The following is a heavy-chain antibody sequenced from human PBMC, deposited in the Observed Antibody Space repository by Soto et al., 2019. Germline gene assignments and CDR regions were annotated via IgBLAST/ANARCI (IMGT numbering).Heavy chain of an antibody. Sequence: ASVKVSCKASGGTFSSYAISWVRQAPGQGLEWMGGIIPIFGTANYAQKFQGRVTITADESTSTAYMKLSSLRSEDTAVYYCASAYYYGSGSYYSWFDPWGQGTLVTVSS. CDR2: IIPIFGTA. CDR1: GGTFSSYA. V-gene: IGHV1-69*13. CDR3: ASAYYYGSGSYYSWFDP. D-gene: IGHD3-10*01. J-gene: IGHJ5*02.